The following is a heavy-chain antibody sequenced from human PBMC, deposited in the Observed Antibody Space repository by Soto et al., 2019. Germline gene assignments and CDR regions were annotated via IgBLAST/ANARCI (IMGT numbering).Heavy chain of an antibody. V-gene: IGHV3-7*03. CDR1: GFTFSSYW. CDR3: ARVNGGFGGPADY. Sequence: EVQLVESGGGLVQPGGSLRLSCAASGFTFSSYWMSWVRQAPGKGLEWVANIKQDGSEKYYVDSVKGRFTIYRDNAKNSLYLQMNSLRAEDTAVYYCARVNGGFGGPADYWGQGTLVTVSS. D-gene: IGHD3-10*01. J-gene: IGHJ4*02. CDR2: IKQDGSEK.